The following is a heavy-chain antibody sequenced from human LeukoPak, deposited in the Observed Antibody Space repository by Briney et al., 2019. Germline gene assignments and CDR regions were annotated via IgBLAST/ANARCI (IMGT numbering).Heavy chain of an antibody. CDR2: INPNTGGT. D-gene: IGHD5-18*01. Sequence: GASVKVSCKASGYTFTSYGISWVRQAPGQGLEWMGWINPNTGGTNYAQKFQGRVTMTRATSISTAYMELSSLTSDDTAVYYCARDDSFQFDSWGQGTLVTVSS. J-gene: IGHJ4*02. CDR3: ARDDSFQFDS. V-gene: IGHV1-2*02. CDR1: GYTFTSYG.